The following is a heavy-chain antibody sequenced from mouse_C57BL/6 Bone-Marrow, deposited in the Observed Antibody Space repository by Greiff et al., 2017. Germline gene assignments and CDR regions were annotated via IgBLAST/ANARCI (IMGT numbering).Heavy chain of an antibody. Sequence: VQLQQSGPELVKPGASVKISCKASGYAFSSSWMNWVKQRPGQGLEWIGRIYPGDGDTNYNGKFKGKATLTADKSSSTAYMQLSSLTSEDSAVYFCARAHYGSSLFAYWGQGTLVTVSA. D-gene: IGHD1-1*01. CDR1: GYAFSSSW. V-gene: IGHV1-82*01. J-gene: IGHJ3*01. CDR3: ARAHYGSSLFAY. CDR2: IYPGDGDT.